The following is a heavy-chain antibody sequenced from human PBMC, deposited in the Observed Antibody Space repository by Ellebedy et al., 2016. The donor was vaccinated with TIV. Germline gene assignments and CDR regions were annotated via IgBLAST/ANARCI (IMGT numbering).Heavy chain of an antibody. CDR3: AKRVTMVRGVITYYHYAMDV. J-gene: IGHJ6*02. CDR2: ISGSGGST. Sequence: PGGSLRLSCAASGFTFTSYAMSWVRQAPGKGLEWVSDISGSGGSTYYADSVKGRFTISRDNSENTLYLQMNSLRAEDTAVDYCAKRVTMVRGVITYYHYAMDVWGQGTTVTVSS. V-gene: IGHV3-23*01. CDR1: GFTFTSYA. D-gene: IGHD3-10*01.